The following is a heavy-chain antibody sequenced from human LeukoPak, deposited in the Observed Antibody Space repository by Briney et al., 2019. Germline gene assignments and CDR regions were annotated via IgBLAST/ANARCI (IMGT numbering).Heavy chain of an antibody. V-gene: IGHV3-64*01. D-gene: IGHD2-2*01. CDR2: ISSNGGST. CDR1: GFPFSSYA. Sequence: PGGSLRLSCAASGFPFSSYAMHWVRQAPGKGLEYVSAISSNGGSTSYANSVKGRFTISRDNSKNTLYLQMGSLRAEDMAVYYSATSSTVVVSILDYWGQGTLVTVSS. J-gene: IGHJ4*02. CDR3: ATSSTVVVSILDY.